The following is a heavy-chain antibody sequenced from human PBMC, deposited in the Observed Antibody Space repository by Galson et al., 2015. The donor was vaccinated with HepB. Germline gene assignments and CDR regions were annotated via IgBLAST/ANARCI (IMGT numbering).Heavy chain of an antibody. CDR2: IKEDGSEK. Sequence: SLRLSCAASGFTFRSYYMTWVRQAPGKGLEWVANIKEDGSEKYYVDSVKGRFTISRDNAKNSLYLQMNSLRAEDTAVYYCVRDWGGGSCFWGQGTLVTVSS. CDR3: VRDWGGGSCF. J-gene: IGHJ4*02. D-gene: IGHD2-15*01. V-gene: IGHV3-7*01. CDR1: GFTFRSYY.